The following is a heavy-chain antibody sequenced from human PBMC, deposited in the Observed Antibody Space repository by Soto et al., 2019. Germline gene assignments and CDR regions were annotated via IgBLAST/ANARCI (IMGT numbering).Heavy chain of an antibody. CDR2: MNPNSGNT. V-gene: IGHV1-8*01. J-gene: IGHJ4*02. CDR1: GYTFTSYD. D-gene: IGHD5-18*01. CDR3: ARGTRGVATAMPRPQQPDY. Sequence: QVQLVQSGAEVKKPGASVKVSCKASGYTFTSYDINWVRQATGQGLEWMGWMNPNSGNTGYAQKFQGRVTMTRNTSISRAYMELSSLTSEDTAVYYCARGTRGVATAMPRPQQPDYWGQGTLVTVSS.